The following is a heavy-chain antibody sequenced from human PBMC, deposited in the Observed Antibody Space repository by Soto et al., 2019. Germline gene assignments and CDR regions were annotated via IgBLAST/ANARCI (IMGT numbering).Heavy chain of an antibody. CDR1: GGTFSSYA. D-gene: IGHD3-22*01. Sequence: ASVKVSCKASGGTFSSYAISWVRQAPGQGLEWMGGIIPIFGTANYAQKFQGRVTITADESTSTAYMELSSLRSEDTAVYYCAREGYDSRNYYYYGMDVWGQGTTVTVSS. CDR2: IIPIFGTA. CDR3: AREGYDSRNYYYYGMDV. J-gene: IGHJ6*02. V-gene: IGHV1-69*13.